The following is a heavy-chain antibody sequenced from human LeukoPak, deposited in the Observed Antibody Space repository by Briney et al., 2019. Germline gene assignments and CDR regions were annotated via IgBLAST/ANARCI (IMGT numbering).Heavy chain of an antibody. Sequence: PGGSLRLSCAASGFTFNIYGIHWVRQAPGKGLEWVAFIRYDGNNEYYADSVKGRFTISRDNSKNTVYLQMNSLRAEDTAVYYCARERGKWELPDYWGQGTLVTVSS. J-gene: IGHJ4*02. CDR3: ARERGKWELPDY. D-gene: IGHD1-26*01. V-gene: IGHV3-30*02. CDR1: GFTFNIYG. CDR2: IRYDGNNE.